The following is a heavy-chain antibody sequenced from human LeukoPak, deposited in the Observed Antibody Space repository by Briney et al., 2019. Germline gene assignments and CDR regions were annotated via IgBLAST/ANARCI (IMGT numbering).Heavy chain of an antibody. CDR2: IYYSGST. CDR3: ARDNWAAAGYHYYMDV. D-gene: IGHD6-13*01. V-gene: IGHV4-59*01. J-gene: IGHJ6*03. CDR1: GGSISSYY. Sequence: SETLSLTCTVSGGSISSYYWSWIRQPPGKGLEWIGYIYYSGSTNYNPSLKSRVTISVDTSKNQFSLKLSSVTAADTAVYYCARDNWAAAGYHYYMDVWGKGTTVTVSS.